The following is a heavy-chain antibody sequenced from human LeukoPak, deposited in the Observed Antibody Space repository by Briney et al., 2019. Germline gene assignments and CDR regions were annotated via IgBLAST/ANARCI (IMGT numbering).Heavy chain of an antibody. V-gene: IGHV3-13*05. CDR1: GFTFADYG. J-gene: IGHJ4*02. Sequence: GGSLRLSCAASGFTFADYGMSWVRQAPGKGLEWVSAIGTAGDPYYPGSVKGRFTISRENAKNSLYLQMNSLRAGDTAVYYCARETWGSFDYWGQGTLVTVSS. CDR2: IGTAGDP. D-gene: IGHD7-27*01. CDR3: ARETWGSFDY.